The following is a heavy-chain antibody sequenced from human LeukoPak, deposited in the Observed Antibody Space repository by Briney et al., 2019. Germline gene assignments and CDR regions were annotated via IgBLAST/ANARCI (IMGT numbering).Heavy chain of an antibody. CDR1: GYTFTNYD. V-gene: IGHV1-8*03. J-gene: IGHJ4*02. CDR3: ARGPFTSGARYFDY. CDR2: INTNSGNT. Sequence: ASVKLSCTASGYTFTNYDINWVRQATGLGLEWMGWINTNSGNTGYTQKFQGRVNITRNTSISTAYMELSSLRSEDTAVYYCARGPFTSGARYFDYWGQGTLVTVSS. D-gene: IGHD6-19*01.